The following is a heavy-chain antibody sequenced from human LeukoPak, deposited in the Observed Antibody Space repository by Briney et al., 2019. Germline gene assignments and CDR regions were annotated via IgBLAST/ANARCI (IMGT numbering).Heavy chain of an antibody. CDR1: GFTFSSYA. J-gene: IGHJ5*02. D-gene: IGHD2/OR15-2a*01. CDR3: ANDAIAGNIRGWFDP. Sequence: GGSLRLSCAASGFTFSSYAMSWVRQAPGKTLEWVSAISGGGDTYYAGSVKGRFTISRDNSKNTLYLQMNSLRAEGTAVYYCANDAIAGNIRGWFDPWGQGTLVTVSS. V-gene: IGHV3-23*01. CDR2: ISGGGDT.